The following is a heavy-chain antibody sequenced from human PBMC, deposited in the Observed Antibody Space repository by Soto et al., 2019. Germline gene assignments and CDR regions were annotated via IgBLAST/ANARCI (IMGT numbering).Heavy chain of an antibody. D-gene: IGHD3-9*01. CDR3: ARNLMDYDILTGYYDY. CDR2: INAGNGNT. Sequence: ASVKVSWKASGYTFTSYAMHWVRQAPGQRLEWMGWINAGNGNTKYSQKFQGRVTITRDTSASTAYMELSSLRSEDTAVYYCARNLMDYDILTGYYDYWGQGTLVTVSS. J-gene: IGHJ4*02. CDR1: GYTFTSYA. V-gene: IGHV1-3*01.